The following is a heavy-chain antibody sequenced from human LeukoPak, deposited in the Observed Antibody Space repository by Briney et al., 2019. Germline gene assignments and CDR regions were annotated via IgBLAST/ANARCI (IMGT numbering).Heavy chain of an antibody. D-gene: IGHD3-10*01. V-gene: IGHV4-61*02. CDR2: ISTSGST. J-gene: IGHJ5*02. CDR3: ARDLARFGDQTPNWFDP. Sequence: SETLSLTCTVSGGSISSGSYYWSWIRQPAGKGLEWIGRISTSGSTNYNPSLKSRVTISVDTSKNQFSLNLTSVTAADTAVYYCARDLARFGDQTPNWFDPWGQGTLVTVSS. CDR1: GGSISSGSYY.